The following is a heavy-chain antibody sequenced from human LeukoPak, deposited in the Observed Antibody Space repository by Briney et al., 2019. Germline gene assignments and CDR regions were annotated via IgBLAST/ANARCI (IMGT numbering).Heavy chain of an antibody. V-gene: IGHV4-59*12. Sequence: SETLSLTCTVSGGSISSYYWSWIRQPPGKGLEWIGYIYYSGSTNYNPSLKSRVTISVDKSKNQFSLKLSSVTAADTAVYYCARVEQQLAYYFDYWGQGTLVTVSS. J-gene: IGHJ4*02. CDR3: ARVEQQLAYYFDY. D-gene: IGHD6-13*01. CDR1: GGSISSYY. CDR2: IYYSGST.